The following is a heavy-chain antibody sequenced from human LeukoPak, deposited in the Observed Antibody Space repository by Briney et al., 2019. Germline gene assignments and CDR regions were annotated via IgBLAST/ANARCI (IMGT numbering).Heavy chain of an antibody. CDR2: IIPILGIA. CDR1: GGTFSSYA. D-gene: IGHD2-2*01. CDR3: ARGGGSTSSVYYFDY. Sequence: SVKVSCKASGGTFSSYAISWVRQAPGQGLEWMGRIIPILGIANYAQKFQGRVTITADKSTSTAYMELSSLRSEDTAVSYCARGGGSTSSVYYFDYWGQGTLVTVSS. V-gene: IGHV1-69*04. J-gene: IGHJ4*02.